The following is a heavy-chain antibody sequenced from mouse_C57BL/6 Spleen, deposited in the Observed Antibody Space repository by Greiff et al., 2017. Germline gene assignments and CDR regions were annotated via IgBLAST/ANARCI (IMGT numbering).Heavy chain of an antibody. CDR1: GFTFSSYG. J-gene: IGHJ4*01. CDR3: ARQRDEDAMDY. Sequence: EVKLMESGGDLVKPGGSLKLSCAASGFTFSSYGMSWVRQTPDKRLEWVATISSGGSYTYYPDRVKGRFTIPRDNAKNTLYLQKSSLKSEDTAMYYFARQRDEDAMDYWGQGTSVTVSS. V-gene: IGHV5-6*01. CDR2: ISSGGSYT.